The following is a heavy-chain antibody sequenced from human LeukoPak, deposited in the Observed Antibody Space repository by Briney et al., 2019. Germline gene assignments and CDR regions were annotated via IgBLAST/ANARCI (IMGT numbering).Heavy chain of an antibody. Sequence: SETLSLTCTVSGGSISSSSYYWGWIRQPPGKGLEWIGSIYYSGSTYYNPSLKSRVTISVDTSKNQFSLKLSSVTAADTAVYYCARQDYDFWSGYSQPKINWFDPWGQGTLVTVSS. J-gene: IGHJ5*02. CDR1: GGSISSSSYY. CDR3: ARQDYDFWSGYSQPKINWFDP. CDR2: IYYSGST. V-gene: IGHV4-39*01. D-gene: IGHD3-3*01.